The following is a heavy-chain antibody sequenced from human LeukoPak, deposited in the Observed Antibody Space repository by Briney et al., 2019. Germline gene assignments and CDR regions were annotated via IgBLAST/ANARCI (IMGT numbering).Heavy chain of an antibody. Sequence: SQTLSLTCTVSGGSVTFGSYYWTWIRQPAGKGLEWIGRIYTSGRTFYNPSLKSRVTISMDTSMNQFSLRLNSVTAADTAVYYCARARVIPASFDDWGQGALVTVSS. D-gene: IGHD3-16*02. CDR1: GGSVTFGSYY. CDR3: ARARVIPASFDD. J-gene: IGHJ4*02. CDR2: IYTSGRT. V-gene: IGHV4-61*02.